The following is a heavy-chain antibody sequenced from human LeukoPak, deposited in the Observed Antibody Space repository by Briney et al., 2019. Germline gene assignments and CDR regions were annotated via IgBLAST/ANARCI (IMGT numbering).Heavy chain of an antibody. D-gene: IGHD3/OR15-3a*01. CDR3: ARDWTGYYGSDY. Sequence: PGGSLRLSCTASGFTFGDYGMSWVRQAPGKGLEWVSGINWNGGSTGYADSVKGRFTISRDNAKNSLYLQMNSLRAEDTALYYCARDWTGYYGSDYRGQGTLVTVSS. CDR1: GFTFGDYG. V-gene: IGHV3-20*04. J-gene: IGHJ4*02. CDR2: INWNGGST.